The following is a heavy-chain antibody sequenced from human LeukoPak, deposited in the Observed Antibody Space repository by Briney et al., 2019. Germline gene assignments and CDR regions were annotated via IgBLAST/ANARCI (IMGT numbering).Heavy chain of an antibody. D-gene: IGHD6-13*01. J-gene: IGHJ4*02. Sequence: SETLSLTCTVSGGSISSYYWSWIRQPPGKGLEWIGYIYYSGSTNYNPSLKSRVTISVDTSKNQFPLKLSSVTAADTAVYYCARGWMAAADYWGQGTLVTVSS. CDR3: ARGWMAAADY. CDR1: GGSISSYY. V-gene: IGHV4-59*01. CDR2: IYYSGST.